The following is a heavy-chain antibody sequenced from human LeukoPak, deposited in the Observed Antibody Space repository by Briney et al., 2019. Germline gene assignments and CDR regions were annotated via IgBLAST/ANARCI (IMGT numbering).Heavy chain of an antibody. CDR2: VNINGDT. V-gene: IGHV4-61*02. CDR1: GGSIISESHY. D-gene: IGHD2-21*02. CDR3: ARGGSSTYCAGDCKLDL. J-gene: IGHJ2*01. Sequence: PSQTLSLTCIVSGGSIISESHYWNWIRQPAGKGLEWAGRVNINGDTKYNPSLRSRVTISADTSKNQFSLKLKSVTAADTAVYFCARGGSSTYCAGDCKLDLWGRGTLVTVSS.